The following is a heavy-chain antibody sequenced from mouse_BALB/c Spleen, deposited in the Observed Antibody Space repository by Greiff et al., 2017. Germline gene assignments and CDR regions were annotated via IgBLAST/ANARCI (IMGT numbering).Heavy chain of an antibody. CDR1: GYTFTSYV. CDR3: ARWGTANAMDY. J-gene: IGHJ4*01. CDR2: INPYNDGT. D-gene: IGHD1-2*01. Sequence: VQLKQSGPELVKPGASVKMSCKASGYTFTSYVMHWVKQKPGQGLEWIGYINPYNDGTKYNEKFKGKATLTSDKSSSTAYMELSSLTSEDSAVYYCARWGTANAMDYWGQGTSVTVSS. V-gene: IGHV1-14*01.